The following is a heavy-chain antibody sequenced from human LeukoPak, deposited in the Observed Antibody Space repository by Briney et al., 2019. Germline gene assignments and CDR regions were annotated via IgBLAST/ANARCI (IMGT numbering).Heavy chain of an antibody. CDR2: IYYSGST. CDR1: GGSISSYY. D-gene: IGHD6-13*01. J-gene: IGHJ4*02. CDR3: ASYSSSLDYFDY. V-gene: IGHV4-59*08. Sequence: PSETLSLTCTVSGGSISSYYWSWIRQPPGKGLEWIGYIYYSGSTNHNPSLKSRVTISVDTSKNQFSLKLSSVTAADTAVYYCASYSSSLDYFDYWGQGTLVTVSS.